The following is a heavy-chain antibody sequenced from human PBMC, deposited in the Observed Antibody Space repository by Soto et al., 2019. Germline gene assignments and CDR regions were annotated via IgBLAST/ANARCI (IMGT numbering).Heavy chain of an antibody. J-gene: IGHJ4*02. Sequence: EVQLLESGGGLVQPGGSLRLSCAASGFTFSSYAMSWVRQAPGKGLEWVSAISGSGGSTYYADSVKGRFTISRDNSKNTLYLQMNSLRAEDTAVYYCAKDWGYCSGGSCYSGPYFDYWGQGTLVTVSS. CDR2: ISGSGGST. D-gene: IGHD2-15*01. V-gene: IGHV3-23*01. CDR1: GFTFSSYA. CDR3: AKDWGYCSGGSCYSGPYFDY.